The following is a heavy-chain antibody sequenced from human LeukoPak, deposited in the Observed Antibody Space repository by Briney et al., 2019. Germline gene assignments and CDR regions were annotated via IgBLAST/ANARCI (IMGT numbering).Heavy chain of an antibody. CDR2: ISGSGVST. CDR1: GFTFTNYA. Sequence: PGGSLRLSCAASGFTFTNYAMSWVRQAPGKGLEWVSSISGSGVSTYYADSVKGRFTISRDNSKSMLFLQMNSLRAEDTAVYYCAKDRDWGQGTLVTVSS. V-gene: IGHV3-23*01. CDR3: AKDRD. J-gene: IGHJ4*02. D-gene: IGHD3-10*01.